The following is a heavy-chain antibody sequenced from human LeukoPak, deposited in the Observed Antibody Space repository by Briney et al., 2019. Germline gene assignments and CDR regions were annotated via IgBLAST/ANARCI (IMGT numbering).Heavy chain of an antibody. Sequence: GGSLRLSCAASGFTFSSYAMSWVRQAPGKGLEWASAISGSGGSTYYADFVKGRFTISRDNSKNTLYLQMNGLRAEDTAVYYCAKDSAKKYDDYWGQGTLVTVSS. V-gene: IGHV3-23*01. D-gene: IGHD2/OR15-2a*01. CDR3: AKDSAKKYDDY. CDR1: GFTFSSYA. J-gene: IGHJ4*02. CDR2: ISGSGGST.